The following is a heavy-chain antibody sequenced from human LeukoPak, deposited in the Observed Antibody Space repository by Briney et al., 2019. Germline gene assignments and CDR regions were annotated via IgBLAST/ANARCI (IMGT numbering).Heavy chain of an antibody. CDR3: ARDRAGGSRRGYFDY. CDR2: ISYDESNK. V-gene: IGHV3-30*01. Sequence: GGTLSLSCAASGFTFSSYAMHWVRQAPRTGQERVAVISYDESNKFYADSVKGRFTITRDNSKNTMYLQMNSLRAEDTAVYYCARDRAGGSRRGYFDYWGQGTMVTVSS. J-gene: IGHJ4*01. D-gene: IGHD5-12*01. CDR1: GFTFSSYA.